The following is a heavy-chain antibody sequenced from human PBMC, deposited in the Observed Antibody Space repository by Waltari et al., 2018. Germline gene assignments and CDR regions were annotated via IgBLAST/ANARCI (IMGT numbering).Heavy chain of an antibody. CDR3: ARRVIVVVISAFDI. Sequence: QVQLQESGPGLVKPSETLSLTCAVSGYSISSGYYWGWLRQPPGKGLEWIGSIYHSGSTYYNPSLKGRVTISVDTSESQFSLKLSSVTAADTAVYYCARRVIVVVISAFDIWGQGTMVTVSS. CDR1: GYSISSGYY. V-gene: IGHV4-38-2*01. J-gene: IGHJ3*02. CDR2: IYHSGST. D-gene: IGHD3-22*01.